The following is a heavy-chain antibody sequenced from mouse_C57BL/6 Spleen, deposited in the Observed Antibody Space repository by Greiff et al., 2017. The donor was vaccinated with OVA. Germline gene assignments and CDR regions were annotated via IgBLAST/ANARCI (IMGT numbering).Heavy chain of an antibody. CDR2: FYPGSGSI. D-gene: IGHD3-2*02. Sequence: VQLQQSGAALVKPGASVQLSLQASGHTLTESSIPLVKQRSGPGLEWIGWFYPGSGSIKYNEKFKDKATLTADKSSSTVYMELSRLTSEDPAVYFCARHEDTAHVLFAYWGQGTLVTVSA. V-gene: IGHV1-62-2*01. CDR1: GHTLTESS. J-gene: IGHJ3*01. CDR3: ARHEDTAHVLFAY.